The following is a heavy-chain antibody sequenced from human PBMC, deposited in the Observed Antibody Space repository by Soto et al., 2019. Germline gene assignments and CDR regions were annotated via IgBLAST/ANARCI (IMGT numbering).Heavy chain of an antibody. CDR3: ARDPRYSSSFDV. J-gene: IGHJ6*02. V-gene: IGHV3-30-3*01. CDR1: GFTLSSYA. D-gene: IGHD6-13*01. CDR2: ISYDGSNK. Sequence: QVQLVESGGGVVQPGRSLRLSCAASGFTLSSYAMHWVRQAPGKGREWVAVISYDGSNKYYADSVKGRFTISRDNSKNTLYLQMNSLRAEDTAVYYCARDPRYSSSFDVWGQGTTVTVSS.